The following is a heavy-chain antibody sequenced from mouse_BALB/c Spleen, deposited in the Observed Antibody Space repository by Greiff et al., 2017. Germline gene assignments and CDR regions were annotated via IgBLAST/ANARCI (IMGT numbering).Heavy chain of an antibody. V-gene: IGHV1S81*02. CDR2: INPSNGGT. Sequence: VQLQQPGAELVKPGASVKLSCKASGYTFTSYYMYWVKQRPGQGLEWLGGINPSNGGTNFNEKFKSKATLTVDKSSSTAYMQLSSLTSEDSAVYYCTRGGGTGYFDYWGQGTTLTGSS. CDR3: TRGGGTGYFDY. D-gene: IGHD4-1*01. J-gene: IGHJ2*01. CDR1: GYTFTSYY.